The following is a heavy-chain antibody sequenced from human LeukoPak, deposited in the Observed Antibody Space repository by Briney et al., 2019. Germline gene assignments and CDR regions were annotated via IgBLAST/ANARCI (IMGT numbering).Heavy chain of an antibody. CDR2: ISSSSSYI. Sequence: GGSLRLSCAASGFTFSSYSMNWVRQAPGKGLEWVSSISSSSSYIYYADSVKGRFTISRDNSKNTLYLQMNSLRVEDTAVYFCAKDQGWSGFDFDYWGQGTLVTVSS. CDR3: AKDQGWSGFDFDY. CDR1: GFTFSSYS. D-gene: IGHD3-3*01. J-gene: IGHJ4*02. V-gene: IGHV3-21*01.